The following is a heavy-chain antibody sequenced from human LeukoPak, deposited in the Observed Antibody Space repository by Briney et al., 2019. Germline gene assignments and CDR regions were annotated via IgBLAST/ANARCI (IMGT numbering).Heavy chain of an antibody. Sequence: GGSLRLSCAASGFTFSSYWMHWVRQAPGKGLVWVSRINSDGSSTSYADSVKGRFTISRDNAKNTLYLQMNSLRAEDTAVYYCARELITSYDFWSGYYRTPGYYYGMDVWGQGTTVTVSS. CDR2: INSDGSST. J-gene: IGHJ6*02. D-gene: IGHD3-3*01. CDR3: ARELITSYDFWSGYYRTPGYYYGMDV. V-gene: IGHV3-74*01. CDR1: GFTFSSYW.